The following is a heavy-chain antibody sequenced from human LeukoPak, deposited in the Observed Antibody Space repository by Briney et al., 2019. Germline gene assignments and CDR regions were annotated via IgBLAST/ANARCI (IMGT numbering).Heavy chain of an antibody. CDR3: AREGYDSSYYYYLDY. CDR2: IYYSGGT. D-gene: IGHD3-22*01. V-gene: IGHV4-31*03. CDR1: GGSISSGDYY. Sequence: SETLSLTCTVSGGSISSGDYYWSWIRQHPGKRLEWIGNIYYSGGTYYNPSLKSRVTISVDTSKSQFSLKLSSVTAADTAVYYCAREGYDSSYYYYLDYWGQGTLVTVSS. J-gene: IGHJ4*02.